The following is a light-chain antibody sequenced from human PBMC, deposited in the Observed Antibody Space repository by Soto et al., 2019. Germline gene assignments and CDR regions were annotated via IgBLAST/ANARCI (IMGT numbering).Light chain of an antibody. Sequence: DIQMTQSPSSLSASVGDRSTITCRASQSISSYLNWYQQKPGKAPKLLIYAAYSLQSGVTSRFSGSGSGTDFTLTISSLQPEDFATYYCQQSYSTPRTFGQGTQVEIK. CDR2: AAY. J-gene: IGKJ1*01. V-gene: IGKV1-39*01. CDR1: QSISSY. CDR3: QQSYSTPRT.